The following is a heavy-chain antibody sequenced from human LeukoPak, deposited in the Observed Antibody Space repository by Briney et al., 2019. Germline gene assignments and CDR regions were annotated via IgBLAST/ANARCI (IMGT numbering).Heavy chain of an antibody. V-gene: IGHV3-43*01. CDR1: GFTFDDYT. D-gene: IGHD3-22*01. J-gene: IGHJ4*02. CDR3: AKAMVRRITMIAGFDY. CDR2: ISWDGGST. Sequence: GGSLRLSCAASGFTFDDYTMHWVRQAPGKGLEWVSLISWDGGSTYYADSVKGRFTISRDNSKNSLYLQMNSLRTEDTALYYCAKAMVRRITMIAGFDYWGQGTLVTVSS.